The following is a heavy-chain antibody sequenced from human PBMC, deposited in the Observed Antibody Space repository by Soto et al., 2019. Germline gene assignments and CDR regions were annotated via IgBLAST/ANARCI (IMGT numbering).Heavy chain of an antibody. CDR3: ARDSGDYEGTAFDY. J-gene: IGHJ4*02. Sequence: QVQLVQSGAEVKKPGSSVKVSCKASGGTFSSYTISWVRQAPGQGLEWMGRIIPILGIANYAQKFQGRVTITADKSTSTAYMELSSLRSEDTAVYYCARDSGDYEGTAFDYWGQGTLVTVSS. D-gene: IGHD4-17*01. CDR1: GGTFSSYT. CDR2: IIPILGIA. V-gene: IGHV1-69*08.